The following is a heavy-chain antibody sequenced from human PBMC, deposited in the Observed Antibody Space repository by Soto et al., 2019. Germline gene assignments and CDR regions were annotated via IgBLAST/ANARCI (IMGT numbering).Heavy chain of an antibody. Sequence: GESLKISCRSSGYSFPNYWIAWVRQMPGKGLEWMGRIDPSDSDTNYSPSFQGHVTISADKSISTAYLQWSSLKASDTAMYYCARTSMQSRGYSYGHGGMDVWGQGTTVTVSS. J-gene: IGHJ6*02. CDR3: ARTSMQSRGYSYGHGGMDV. CDR1: GYSFPNYW. D-gene: IGHD5-18*01. CDR2: IDPSDSDT. V-gene: IGHV5-10-1*01.